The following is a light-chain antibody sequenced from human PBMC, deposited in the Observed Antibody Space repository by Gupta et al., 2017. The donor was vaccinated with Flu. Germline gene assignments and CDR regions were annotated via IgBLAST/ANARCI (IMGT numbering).Light chain of an antibody. J-gene: IGLJ1*01. CDR3: TSYAVNTYV. CDR2: EVT. CDR1: SSDVGGDNY. V-gene: IGLV2-8*01. Sequence: QSALPQHPSASGPPGQSVTTSCIGTSSDVGGDNYVSWYQQHPGKAPKVMMYEVTKRPSGVPDRFSGSKSGNTASLTVSGLQAEDEADYYCTSYAVNTYVFGTGTKVTVL.